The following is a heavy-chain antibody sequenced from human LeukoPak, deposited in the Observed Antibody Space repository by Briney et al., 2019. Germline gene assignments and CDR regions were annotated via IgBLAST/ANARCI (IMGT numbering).Heavy chain of an antibody. CDR3: ARDGIELYYFDY. J-gene: IGHJ4*02. V-gene: IGHV3-21*06. Sequence: GGSLRLSCEASGFTFNTYSMNWARQAPGKGLEWVSSIDSSGGYMFYADSVKGRFIISRDNAKDSLYLQMNSLRAEDTAVYYCARDGIELYYFDYWGQGTLVTVSS. CDR1: GFTFNTYS. D-gene: IGHD1-1*01. CDR2: IDSSGGYM.